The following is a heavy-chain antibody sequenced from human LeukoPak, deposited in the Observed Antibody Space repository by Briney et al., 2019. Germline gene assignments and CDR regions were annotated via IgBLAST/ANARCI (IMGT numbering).Heavy chain of an antibody. D-gene: IGHD6-19*01. CDR1: GYSFTNYW. J-gene: IGHJ4*02. V-gene: IGHV5-51*01. CDR2: IYPGDSDT. Sequence: GESLKISCEASGYSFTNYWIGWVRQMPGKGLEWMGIIYPGDSDTRYSPSFQGQVTISADKSISTACLQWSSLKASDTAMYYCARREGGWYLDYWGQGTLVTVSS. CDR3: ARREGGWYLDY.